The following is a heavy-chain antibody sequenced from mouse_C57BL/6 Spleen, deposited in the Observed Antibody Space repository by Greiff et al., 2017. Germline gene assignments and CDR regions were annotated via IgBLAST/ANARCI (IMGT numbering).Heavy chain of an antibody. J-gene: IGHJ2*01. D-gene: IGHD1-1*02. CDR2: IDPSDSET. Sequence: QVQLQQPGAELVRPGSSVKLSCKASGYTFTSYWMHWVKQRPIQGLEWIGNIDPSDSETHYNQKFKNKATLTVDKSSSTAYMQLSSLTSEDSAVYYGAREGTIPYYFDYWGQGTTLTVSS. CDR1: GYTFTSYW. V-gene: IGHV1-52*01. CDR3: AREGTIPYYFDY.